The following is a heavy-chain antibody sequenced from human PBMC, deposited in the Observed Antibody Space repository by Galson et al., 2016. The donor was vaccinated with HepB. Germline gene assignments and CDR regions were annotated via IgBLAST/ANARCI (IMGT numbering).Heavy chain of an antibody. CDR1: GDSLDIGSYY. CDR2: IYYSGST. D-gene: IGHD5-18*01. V-gene: IGHV4-61*01. J-gene: IGHJ4*02. CDR3: ARTWYSYGID. Sequence: SETLSLTCNVSGDSLDIGSYYWSWIRQPPGKGLEWIAFIYYSGSTNYNPSLKSRGTISMDMSQNQFSLRLASVTAADTAVYYCARTWYSYGIDWGQGILVTVSS.